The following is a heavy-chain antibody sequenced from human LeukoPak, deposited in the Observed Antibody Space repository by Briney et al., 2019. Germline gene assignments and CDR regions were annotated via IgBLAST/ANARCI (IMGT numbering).Heavy chain of an antibody. D-gene: IGHD1-7*01. CDR3: AKDATPRNSIWDHFDS. CDR1: GFTFSSHW. Sequence: GGSLRLSCAASGFTFSSHWMHWVRQIPGKGLVWVSRTNRDGSSTYYADSVRGRFTVSRDNAKDSLYLQMNSLRAEDTAIYFCAKDATPRNSIWDHFDSWGQGTLVTVSS. V-gene: IGHV3-74*01. J-gene: IGHJ4*02. CDR2: TNRDGSST.